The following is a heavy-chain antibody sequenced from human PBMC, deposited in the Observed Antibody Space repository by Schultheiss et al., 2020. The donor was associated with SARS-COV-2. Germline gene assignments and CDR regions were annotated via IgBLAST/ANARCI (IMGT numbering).Heavy chain of an antibody. J-gene: IGHJ6*02. D-gene: IGHD1-7*01. CDR1: GFTFSSYA. CDR2: ISYDGSNK. Sequence: GESLKISCAASGFTFSSYAMHWVRQAPGKGLEWVAVISYDGSNKYYADSVKGRFTISRDNSKNSLYLQMNSLRAEDTAVYYCARVITGTTCGMDVWGQGTTVTVSS. CDR3: ARVITGTTCGMDV. V-gene: IGHV3-30*07.